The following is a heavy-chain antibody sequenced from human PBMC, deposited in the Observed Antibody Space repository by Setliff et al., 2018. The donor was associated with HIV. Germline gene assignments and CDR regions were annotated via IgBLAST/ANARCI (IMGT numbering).Heavy chain of an antibody. CDR1: GVSITSATYY. CDR2: IDYSGSA. J-gene: IGHJ4*02. CDR3: AREGKTALVTKYFDY. Sequence: SETLSLTCAVSGVSITSATYYWSWIRHSPGKGLEWIGYIDYSGSAFYNPSLKGRLTISRDTSKNQFSLRMKSVTAADTAVYYCAREGKTALVTKYFDYCGQGTLVTVSS. V-gene: IGHV4-31*11. D-gene: IGHD5-18*01.